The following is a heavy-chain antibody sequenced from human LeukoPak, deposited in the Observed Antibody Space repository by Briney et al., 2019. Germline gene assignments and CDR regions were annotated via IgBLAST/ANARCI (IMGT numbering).Heavy chain of an antibody. CDR2: ISGSGGST. J-gene: IGHJ3*02. CDR3: ARHEDIVVVVAATDAFDI. D-gene: IGHD2-15*01. Sequence: PGGSLRLSCAASGFTFSSYAMSWVRQAPGKGLEWVSAISGSGGSTYCADSVKGRFTISRDNSKNTLYLQMNSLRAEDTAVYYCARHEDIVVVVAATDAFDIWGQGTMVTVSS. V-gene: IGHV3-23*01. CDR1: GFTFSSYA.